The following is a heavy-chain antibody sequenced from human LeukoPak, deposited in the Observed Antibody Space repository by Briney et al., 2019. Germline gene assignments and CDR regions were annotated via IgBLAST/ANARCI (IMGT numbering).Heavy chain of an antibody. Sequence: SETLSLTCTVSGGSISSNNYYWGSIRQPPGKGLEWLGSIYYSGSTYYNPSLKSRVTISVDTSKTQFSLKLNSVTAADTAVYYCARLSYSSRAWFDPWGQGTLVTVSS. CDR2: IYYSGST. CDR1: GGSISSNNYY. V-gene: IGHV4-39*01. CDR3: ARLSYSSRAWFDP. D-gene: IGHD6-13*01. J-gene: IGHJ5*02.